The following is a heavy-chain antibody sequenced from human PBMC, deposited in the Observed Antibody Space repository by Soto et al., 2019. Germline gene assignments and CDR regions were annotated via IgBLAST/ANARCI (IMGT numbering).Heavy chain of an antibody. Sequence: GGSLRLSCAASGFTFSSYWMSWVRQAPGKGLEWVANIKQDGSEKYYVDSVKGRFTISRDNAKNSLYLQMNSLRAEDTAVYYSARDKGSSSVRVYYYYGMDVWGQGTTVTVSS. CDR3: ARDKGSSSVRVYYYYGMDV. D-gene: IGHD6-6*01. CDR1: GFTFSSYW. J-gene: IGHJ6*02. CDR2: IKQDGSEK. V-gene: IGHV3-7*05.